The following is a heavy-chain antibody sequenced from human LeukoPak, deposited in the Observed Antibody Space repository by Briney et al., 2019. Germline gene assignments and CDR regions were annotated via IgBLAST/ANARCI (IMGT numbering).Heavy chain of an antibody. CDR3: AADPYDYGDYVLGY. Sequence: SVKVSCKASGFTFTRSPVQWVRQARGQRLEWMGWIFVGSGNTNYAQKFQERVTITRDMSTSTAYMELSSLRSEYTAVYYCAADPYDYGDYVLGYWGQGTLVTVSS. CDR2: IFVGSGNT. CDR1: GFTFTRSP. J-gene: IGHJ4*02. V-gene: IGHV1-58*01. D-gene: IGHD4-17*01.